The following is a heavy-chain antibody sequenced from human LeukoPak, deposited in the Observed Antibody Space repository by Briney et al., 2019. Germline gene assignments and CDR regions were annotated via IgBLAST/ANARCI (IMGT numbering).Heavy chain of an antibody. CDR2: ISSGSSSV. V-gene: IGHV3-48*04. CDR1: GFTFSAYT. Sequence: GGSLRPSCSASGFTFSAYTMNWVCQAPGQGLEWVSYISSGSSSVYYADSVKGRFTISRDNAKNSLYLQMNSLRAEDTAVYYCARPVDYNAGDYWGQGTLVTVSS. CDR3: ARPVDYNAGDY. D-gene: IGHD5-12*01. J-gene: IGHJ4*02.